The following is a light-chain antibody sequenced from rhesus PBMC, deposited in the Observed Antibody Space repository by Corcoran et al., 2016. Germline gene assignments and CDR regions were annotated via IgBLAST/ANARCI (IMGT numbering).Light chain of an antibody. V-gene: IGKV1-28*01. CDR2: AAS. CDR1: QGISSY. Sequence: DIQMTQSPSSLSASVGDTVTITCRASQGISSYLNWFQQNPGKAPKLLIYAASSLESGVPSRFSGSGSGTEFTLTISSLQPEDFAAYYCLQHNSYPYSFGQGTKVEIK. J-gene: IGKJ2*01. CDR3: LQHNSYPYS.